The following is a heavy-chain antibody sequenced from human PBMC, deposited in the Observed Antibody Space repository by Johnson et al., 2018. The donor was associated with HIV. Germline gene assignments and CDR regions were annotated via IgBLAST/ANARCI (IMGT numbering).Heavy chain of an antibody. Sequence: MQLVESGGGVVQPGRSLRLSCAASGFTFSSYAMHWVRQAPGKGLEWVSYISSSGNSMYYADSVKGRFTISRDNAKNSLYLQMNILRAEDTAVYYCARAPEVRGVDAFDVWGQGTMVTVSS. CDR1: GFTFSSYA. V-gene: IGHV3-48*04. CDR2: ISSSGNSM. J-gene: IGHJ3*01. CDR3: ARAPEVRGVDAFDV. D-gene: IGHD3-10*01.